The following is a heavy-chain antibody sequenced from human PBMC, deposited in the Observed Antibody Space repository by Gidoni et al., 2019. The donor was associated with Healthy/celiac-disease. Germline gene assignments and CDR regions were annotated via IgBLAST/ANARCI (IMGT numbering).Heavy chain of an antibody. V-gene: IGHV4-39*01. CDR3: ARLMSVRRIAVAGTIDY. CDR2: IYYSGST. Sequence: QLQLQESGPGLVKPSETLSLTCTVSGGSISSSSYYWGWIRQPPGKGLEWIGSIYYSGSTYYNPSLKSRVTISVDTSKNQFSLKLSSVTAADTAVYYCARLMSVRRIAVAGTIDYWGQGTLVTVSS. CDR1: GGSISSSSYY. J-gene: IGHJ4*02. D-gene: IGHD6-19*01.